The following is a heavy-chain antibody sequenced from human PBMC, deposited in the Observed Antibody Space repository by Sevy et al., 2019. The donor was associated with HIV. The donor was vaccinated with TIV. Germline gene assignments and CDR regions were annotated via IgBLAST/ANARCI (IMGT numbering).Heavy chain of an antibody. V-gene: IGHV1-8*01. Sequence: ASVKGSCRASGYTFTSYDIHWVRQTTGQGLEWMGWMSPNSGNTGYAQKFQGRVTMTRDTSKGTAYMELSSLRSDDTAVYYCVRILSTSYYNYHALDVWGQGTTVTVSS. CDR2: MSPNSGNT. CDR3: VRILSTSYYNYHALDV. D-gene: IGHD2-2*01. J-gene: IGHJ6*02. CDR1: GYTFTSYD.